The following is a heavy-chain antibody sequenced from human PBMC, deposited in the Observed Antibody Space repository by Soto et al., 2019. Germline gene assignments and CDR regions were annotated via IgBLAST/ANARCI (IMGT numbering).Heavy chain of an antibody. CDR3: ARGPGGSVLVPAAISVVDY. V-gene: IGHV3-30-3*01. J-gene: IGHJ4*02. Sequence: QVQLVESGGGVVQPGRSLRLSCAASGFTFSSYAMHWVRQAPGKGLEWVAVISYDGSNKYYADSVKGRFTISRDNSKNTLYLQMTRLRAEDTAVYYCARGPGGSVLVPAAISVVDYWGQGTLVTVSS. CDR1: GFTFSSYA. CDR2: ISYDGSNK. D-gene: IGHD2-2*02.